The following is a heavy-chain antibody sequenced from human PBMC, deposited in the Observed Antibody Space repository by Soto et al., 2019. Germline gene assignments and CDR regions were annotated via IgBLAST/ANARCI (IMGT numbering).Heavy chain of an antibody. V-gene: IGHV1-2*04. CDR2: INPNSGGT. Sequence: ASVEVSCRASGYTFTGYYMHWVRQAPGQGLEWMGWINPNSGGTNYAQKFQGWVTMTRDTSISTAYMELSRLRSDDTAVYYCARDLEPYSFDYWGQGTLVTVSS. J-gene: IGHJ4*02. D-gene: IGHD1-1*01. CDR3: ARDLEPYSFDY. CDR1: GYTFTGYY.